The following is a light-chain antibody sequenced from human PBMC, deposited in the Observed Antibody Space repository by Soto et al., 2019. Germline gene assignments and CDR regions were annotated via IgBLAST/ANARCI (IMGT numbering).Light chain of an antibody. CDR2: HVS. Sequence: QSVLTQPASVSGSPGQSITISCTGTSGDVGAYNFVSWYQQHPGKAPKLIVYHVSDRPSGFSNRFSGSKSGNSASLTISGLHAEDEADYYCSSYAGSDTFVFGTGTKVTVL. CDR3: SSYAGSDTFV. J-gene: IGLJ1*01. V-gene: IGLV2-14*03. CDR1: SGDVGAYNF.